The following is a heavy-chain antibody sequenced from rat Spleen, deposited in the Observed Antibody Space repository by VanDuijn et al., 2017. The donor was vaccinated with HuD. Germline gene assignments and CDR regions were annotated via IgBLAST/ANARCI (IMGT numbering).Heavy chain of an antibody. V-gene: IGHV5-7*01. CDR3: AKDRDYGNDPNWANNVLDA. J-gene: IGHJ4*01. CDR2: ISSDGGRN. Sequence: EVQLVESGGGLVQPGRSLKLSCAASGFTFSNYYMAWVRQAPKKGLEWVATISSDGGRNFYRDSVKGRFTISRDNAKNTQYLQMDSLRSEDTATYYCAKDRDYGNDPNWANNVLDAWGQGVSVTVSA. D-gene: IGHD1-7*01. CDR1: GFTFSNYY.